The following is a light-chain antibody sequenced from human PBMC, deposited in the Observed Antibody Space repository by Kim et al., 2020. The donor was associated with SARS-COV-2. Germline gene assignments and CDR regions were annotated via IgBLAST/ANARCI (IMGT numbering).Light chain of an antibody. CDR1: QSISSKS. CDR2: ETS. J-gene: IGKJ1*01. Sequence: SPGQRVTLSCEASQSISSKSLGWYQQKPGLPPRLLIYETSHRAAGIPDRFSGDGSGTDFTLTISRLEPEDIAVYYCQQYVTSPWTFGQGTKVDIK. CDR3: QQYVTSPWT. V-gene: IGKV3D-20*01.